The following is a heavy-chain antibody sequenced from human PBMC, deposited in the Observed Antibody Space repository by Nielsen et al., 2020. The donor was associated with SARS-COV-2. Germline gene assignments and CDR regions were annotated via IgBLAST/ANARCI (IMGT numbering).Heavy chain of an antibody. CDR3: ASTHRVRPREEDY. Sequence: GGSLRLSCAASGFTFSNYGMHWVRQAPGKGLEWVAVISYDGSNKYYADSVKGRFTISRDNAKNSLYLQMNSLRAEDTAVYYCASTHRVRPREEDYWGQGTLVTVSS. D-gene: IGHD1-1*01. CDR2: ISYDGSNK. J-gene: IGHJ4*02. V-gene: IGHV3-30*03. CDR1: GFTFSNYG.